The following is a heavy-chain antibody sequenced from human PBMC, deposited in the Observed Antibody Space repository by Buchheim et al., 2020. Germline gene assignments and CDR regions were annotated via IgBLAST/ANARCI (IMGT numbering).Heavy chain of an antibody. D-gene: IGHD2-2*02. V-gene: IGHV4-34*09. J-gene: IGHJ6*02. Sequence: QVHLQESGPGLVKPSETLSLTCAVYGGSFSGYYWSWIRQPPGKGLEWIGEINHSGSTNYNPSLKSRVTISVDTSKNQFSLKLSSVTAADTAVYYCARDCSSTSCYRDYYYYGMDVWGQGTT. CDR3: ARDCSSTSCYRDYYYYGMDV. CDR2: INHSGST. CDR1: GGSFSGYY.